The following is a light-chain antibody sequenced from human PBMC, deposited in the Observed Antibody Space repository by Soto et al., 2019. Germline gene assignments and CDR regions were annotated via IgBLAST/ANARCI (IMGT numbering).Light chain of an antibody. Sequence: QSALTQPASVSGSPGQSITIPCTGTNSDVGGYNYVSWYQHYPGKAPKLMIYEVFNRPSGVSSRFSGSKSGSTASLTISGLQAEDEADYYCSSYTTTNTLYVFGTGTKLTVL. CDR3: SSYTTTNTLYV. J-gene: IGLJ1*01. CDR1: NSDVGGYNY. V-gene: IGLV2-14*01. CDR2: EVF.